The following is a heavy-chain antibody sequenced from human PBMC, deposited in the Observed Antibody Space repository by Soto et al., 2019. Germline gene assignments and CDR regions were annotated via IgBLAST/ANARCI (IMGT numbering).Heavy chain of an antibody. CDR2: ISGSGGST. Sequence: GGSLRLSCAASGFNFSNYAMGWVRQAPGKGLKWVSGISGSGGSTYYADSVKGRFTISRDSSKNTLYLQMNSLTAEDTAVYYCATDRAMVVGAKAYWGQGTLVTVS. J-gene: IGHJ4*02. D-gene: IGHD2-15*01. CDR1: GFNFSNYA. V-gene: IGHV3-23*01. CDR3: ATDRAMVVGAKAY.